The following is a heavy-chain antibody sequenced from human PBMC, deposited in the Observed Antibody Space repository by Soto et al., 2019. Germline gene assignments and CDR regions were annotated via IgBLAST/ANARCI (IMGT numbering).Heavy chain of an antibody. CDR3: ARFLDSPFYGMDV. D-gene: IGHD2-2*03. J-gene: IGHJ6*02. V-gene: IGHV5-51*01. Sequence: GESLKISCKGSGYSFTSYWIGWVRQMPGKGLEWMGIIYPGDSDTRYSPSFQGQVTISADKSISTAYLQWSSLKASDTAMYYCARFLDSPFYGMDVWGQGTTVTVSS. CDR2: IYPGDSDT. CDR1: GYSFTSYW.